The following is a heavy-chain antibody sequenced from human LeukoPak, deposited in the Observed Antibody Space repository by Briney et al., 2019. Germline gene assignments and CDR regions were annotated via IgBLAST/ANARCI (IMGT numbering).Heavy chain of an antibody. CDR1: GFSLTTSGVG. CDR2: IYWDDGK. CDR3: AHSLARGRSPPFDY. J-gene: IGHJ4*02. Sequence: SGPTLVNPTQTLTLTCTFSGFSLTTSGVGVGWIRQPPGKALEWLALIYWDDGKRYSPFLKSRLTITKDTSTDQVVLTMTNMDPVDTATYYCAHSLARGRSPPFDYWGQGTLVTVSS. D-gene: IGHD3-10*01. V-gene: IGHV2-5*02.